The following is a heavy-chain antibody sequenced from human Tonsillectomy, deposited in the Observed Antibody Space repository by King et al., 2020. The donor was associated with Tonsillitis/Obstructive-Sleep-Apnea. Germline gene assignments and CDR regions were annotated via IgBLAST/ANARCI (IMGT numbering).Heavy chain of an antibody. D-gene: IGHD6-13*01. Sequence: VQLVESGGGVVQPGRSLRLSCAASGFTFSSYAVHWVRQAPGKGLEWGAGISYDGSSKNYADSVKGRFTISRDNSKNTLYLQMNSLRAEDTAVYYCATYSSNWGDNYYYYMDVWGKGTTVTVSS. CDR2: ISYDGSSK. J-gene: IGHJ6*03. CDR1: GFTFSSYA. CDR3: ATYSSNWGDNYYYYMDV. V-gene: IGHV3-30*01.